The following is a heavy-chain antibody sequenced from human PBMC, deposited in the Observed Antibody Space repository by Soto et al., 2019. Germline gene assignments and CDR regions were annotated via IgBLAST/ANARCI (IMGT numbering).Heavy chain of an antibody. CDR1: GYTFTGYY. CDR2: INPNSGGT. Sequence: ASVKVSCKASGYTFTGYYMHWVQQAPGQGLEWMGWINPNSGGTNYAQKFQGWVTMTRDTSISTAYMELSRLRSDDTAVYYCARAIPGIAAAGAFDIWGQGTMITVSS. D-gene: IGHD6-13*01. CDR3: ARAIPGIAAAGAFDI. J-gene: IGHJ3*02. V-gene: IGHV1-2*04.